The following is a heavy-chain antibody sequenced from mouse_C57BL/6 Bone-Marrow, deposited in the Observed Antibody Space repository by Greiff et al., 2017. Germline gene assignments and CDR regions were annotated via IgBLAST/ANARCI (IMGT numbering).Heavy chain of an antibody. J-gene: IGHJ2*01. CDR2: IYPGDGDT. V-gene: IGHV1-82*01. CDR1: GYAFSSSW. CDR3: AKLYGNYGFDY. D-gene: IGHD2-1*01. Sequence: VQLQQSGPELVKPGASVKISCKASGYAFSSSWMNWVKQRPGKGLEWIGRIYPGDGDTNYNGMFKGKATLTADKSSSTAYMQLSSLTSEDSAVYFCAKLYGNYGFDYWGQGTTLTVSS.